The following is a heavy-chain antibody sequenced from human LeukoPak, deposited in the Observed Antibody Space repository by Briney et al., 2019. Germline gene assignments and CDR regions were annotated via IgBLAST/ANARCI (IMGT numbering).Heavy chain of an antibody. Sequence: SETLSLTCTVSGGSISSSSYYWGWTRQPPGKGLEWIGSIYYSGSTYYNPSLKSRVTISVDTSKNQFSLKLSSVTAADTAVYYCARQRGDILTGYLYYFDYWGQGTLVTVSS. J-gene: IGHJ4*02. CDR1: GGSISSSSYY. V-gene: IGHV4-39*01. D-gene: IGHD3-9*01. CDR2: IYYSGST. CDR3: ARQRGDILTGYLYYFDY.